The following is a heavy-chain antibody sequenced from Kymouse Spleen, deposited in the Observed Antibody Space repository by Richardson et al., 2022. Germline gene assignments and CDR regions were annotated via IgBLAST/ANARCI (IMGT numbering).Heavy chain of an antibody. J-gene: IGHJ5*02. CDR1: GFTFSSYG. Sequence: QVQLVESGGGVVQPGRSLRLSCAASGFTFSSYGMHWVRQAPGKGLEWVAVISYDGSNKYYADSVKGRFTISRDNSKNTLYLQMNSLRAEDTAVYYCAKDRCSSTSCYVNWFDPWGQGTLVTVSS. CDR3: AKDRCSSTSCYVNWFDP. D-gene: IGHD2-2*02. V-gene: IGHV3-30*18. CDR2: ISYDGSNK.